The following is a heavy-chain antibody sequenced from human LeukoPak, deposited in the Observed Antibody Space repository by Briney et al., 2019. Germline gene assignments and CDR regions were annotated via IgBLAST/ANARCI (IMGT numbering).Heavy chain of an antibody. V-gene: IGHV3-9*01. D-gene: IGHD2-21*02. J-gene: IGHJ6*02. CDR3: AKGISVTDYYYGMDV. Sequence: GGSLRLSCAASAFTFDDYAMHWVRQAPGKGLEWVSGISRNSGAIGYADSVKGRFTISRDSAKNSLFLQMNSLQDEDTALYFCAKGISVTDYYYGMDVWGQGTTVTVSS. CDR2: ISRNSGAI. CDR1: AFTFDDYA.